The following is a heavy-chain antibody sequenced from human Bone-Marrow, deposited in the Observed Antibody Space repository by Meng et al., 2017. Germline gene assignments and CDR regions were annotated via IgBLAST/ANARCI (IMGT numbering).Heavy chain of an antibody. D-gene: IGHD3-22*01. J-gene: IGHJ4*02. Sequence: SETLSLTCTVSGGSIGSSSYYWGWIRQPPGKGLEWIGSIYYSGSTYYNPSLKSRVTISVDTSKNQFSLKLSSVTAADTAVYYCARDLGYYYDSSGYYERGYWGQGTLVTVSS. CDR1: GGSIGSSSYY. CDR2: IYYSGST. CDR3: ARDLGYYYDSSGYYERGY. V-gene: IGHV4-39*07.